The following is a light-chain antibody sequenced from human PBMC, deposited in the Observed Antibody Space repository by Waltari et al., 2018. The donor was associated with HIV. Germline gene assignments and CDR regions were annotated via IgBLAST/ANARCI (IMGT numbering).Light chain of an antibody. CDR3: QNYYSGPWN. J-gene: IGKJ3*01. CDR1: QSLLYSCNNRNH. V-gene: IGKV4-1*01. CDR2: WTS. Sequence: DIVMTQSPDSLAGSLGERATINCKSSQSLLYSCNNRNHLAGYKRKPGQPPGLLSYWTSTRESGVPDRFSGSESETDFALTISSLQTGDVAVYCCQNYYSGPWNFGPATKVDIK.